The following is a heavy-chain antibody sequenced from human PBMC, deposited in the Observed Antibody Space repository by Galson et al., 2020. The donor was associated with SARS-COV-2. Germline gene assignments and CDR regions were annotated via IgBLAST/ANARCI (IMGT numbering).Heavy chain of an antibody. D-gene: IGHD5-18*01. J-gene: IGHJ4*02. CDR1: GGSISSGSYY. Sequence: SETLSLTCTVSGGSISSGSYYWSWIRQPAGKGLEWIGRIYTSGSTNYNPSLKSRVTISVDTSKNQFSLKLSSVTAADTAVYYCARAPRGYSYGYVYWGQGTLVTVSS. V-gene: IGHV4-61*02. CDR2: IYTSGST. CDR3: ARAPRGYSYGYVY.